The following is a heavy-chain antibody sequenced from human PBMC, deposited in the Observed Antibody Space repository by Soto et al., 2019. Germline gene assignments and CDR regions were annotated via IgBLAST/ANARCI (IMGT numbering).Heavy chain of an antibody. V-gene: IGHV3-23*01. CDR1: GFTFSSYA. CDR3: AKGPRSGRYSYGQGGKDV. J-gene: IGHJ6*02. Sequence: GGSLSLSCAASGFTFSSYAMSWVRQAPGKGLEWVSAISGSGGSTYYADSVKGRFTISRDNSKNTLYLQMNSLRAEDTAVYYCAKGPRSGRYSYGQGGKDVWGQGTTVTVSS. D-gene: IGHD5-18*01. CDR2: ISGSGGST.